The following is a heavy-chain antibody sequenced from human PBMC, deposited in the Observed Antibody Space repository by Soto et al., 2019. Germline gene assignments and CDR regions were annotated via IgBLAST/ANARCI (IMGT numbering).Heavy chain of an antibody. Sequence: QVQLVQSGAEVKKPGASVKVSCKASGYTFTRYGISWVRQAPGQGLEWMGWISAYNGNTNYAQKLQGRVTMTTDTSTSTAYMELRSLRSDDTAVYYCARVNYDFWSGSPGWPWGQGTLVTVSS. CDR3: ARVNYDFWSGSPGWP. V-gene: IGHV1-18*04. CDR2: ISAYNGNT. CDR1: GYTFTRYG. J-gene: IGHJ5*02. D-gene: IGHD3-3*01.